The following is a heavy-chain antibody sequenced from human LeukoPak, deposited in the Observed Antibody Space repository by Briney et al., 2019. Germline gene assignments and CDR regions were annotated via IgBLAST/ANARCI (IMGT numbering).Heavy chain of an antibody. CDR3: AKGRLVLRFLEWSEMINWFDP. V-gene: IGHV3-23*01. CDR2: ISGSGGST. Sequence: GGSLRLSCAASGFTFSSYAMSWVRQAPGKGLEWVSAISGSGGSTYYADSVKGRFTISRDNSKNTLYLQMNSLRAEDTAVYYRAKGRLVLRFLEWSEMINWFDPWGQGTLVTVSS. D-gene: IGHD3-3*01. J-gene: IGHJ5*02. CDR1: GFTFSSYA.